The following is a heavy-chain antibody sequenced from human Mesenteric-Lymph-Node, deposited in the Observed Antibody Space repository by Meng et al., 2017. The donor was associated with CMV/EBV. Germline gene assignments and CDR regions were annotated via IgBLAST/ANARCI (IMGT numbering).Heavy chain of an antibody. V-gene: IGHV4-34*01. J-gene: IGHJ4*02. CDR2: INHSGST. D-gene: IGHD6-13*01. Sequence: TCAVDGGSFSGYYWSWIRQPPGKGLEWIGEINHSGSTNYNPSLKSRVTISVDTSKNQFSLKLSSVTAADTAVYYCARGSWYGYYFDYWGQGTLVTVSS. CDR3: ARGSWYGYYFDY. CDR1: GGSFSGYY.